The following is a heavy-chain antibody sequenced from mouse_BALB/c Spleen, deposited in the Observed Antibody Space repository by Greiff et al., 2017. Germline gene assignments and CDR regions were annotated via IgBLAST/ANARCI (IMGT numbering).Heavy chain of an antibody. CDR3: ARLTTATRNFDY. D-gene: IGHD1-2*01. CDR2: IDPENGNT. V-gene: IGHV14-1*02. Sequence: VQLKESGAELVRPGALVKLSCKASGFNIKDYYMHWVKQRPEQGLEWIGWIDPENGNTIYDPKFQGKASITADTSSNTAYLQLSSLTSEDTAVYYCARLTTATRNFDYWGQGTTLTVSS. CDR1: GFNIKDYY. J-gene: IGHJ2*01.